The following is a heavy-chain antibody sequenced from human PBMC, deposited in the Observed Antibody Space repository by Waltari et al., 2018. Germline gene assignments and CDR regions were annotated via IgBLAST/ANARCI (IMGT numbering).Heavy chain of an antibody. J-gene: IGHJ6*03. CDR1: GGSISSYY. D-gene: IGHD2-2*01. V-gene: IGHV4-59*01. CDR3: ARSGGYCSSTSCYYYYMDV. Sequence: QVQLQESGPGLVKPSETLSLTCTVSGGSISSYYWSWIRQPPGKGLEWIGYIYYSGSTNYNPSRKSRVTISVDTSKNQFSLKLSSVTAADTAVYYCARSGGYCSSTSCYYYYMDVWGKGTTVTISS. CDR2: IYYSGST.